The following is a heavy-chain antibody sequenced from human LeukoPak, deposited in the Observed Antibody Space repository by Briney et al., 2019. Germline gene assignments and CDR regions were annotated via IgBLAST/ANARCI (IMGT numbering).Heavy chain of an antibody. CDR2: INWNGGST. CDR3: ARDCRVGCSGGSCYSNCYFDY. D-gene: IGHD2-15*01. V-gene: IGHV3-20*04. Sequence: PGGSLRLSCAASGFTFDDYGMSWVRQAPGKGLEWVSGINWNGGSTGYADSVKGRFTISRDNAKNSLYLQMNILRAEDTTLYYCARDCRVGCSGGSCYSNCYFDYWGQGTLVTVSS. J-gene: IGHJ4*02. CDR1: GFTFDDYG.